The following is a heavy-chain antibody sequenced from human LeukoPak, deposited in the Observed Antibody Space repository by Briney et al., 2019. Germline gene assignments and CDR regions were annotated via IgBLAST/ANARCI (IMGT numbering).Heavy chain of an antibody. CDR2: ISYDGSNK. Sequence: GGSLRLSCAASGFTFSSYGMHWVRQAPGKGLEWVAVISYDGSNKYYADSVKSRFTISRDNSKNTLYLQMNSLRAEDTAVYYCAKDALWFGELFWYDYWGQGTLVTVAS. D-gene: IGHD3-10*01. CDR3: AKDALWFGELFWYDY. CDR1: GFTFSSYG. V-gene: IGHV3-30*18. J-gene: IGHJ4*02.